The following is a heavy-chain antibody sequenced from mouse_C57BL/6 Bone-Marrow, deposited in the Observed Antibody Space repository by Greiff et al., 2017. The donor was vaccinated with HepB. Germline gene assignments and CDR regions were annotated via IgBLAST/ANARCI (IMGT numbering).Heavy chain of an antibody. CDR1: GFSLTSYG. CDR2: IWSGGST. D-gene: IGHD2-1*01. J-gene: IGHJ3*01. Sequence: VQLQQSGPGLVQPSQSLSITCTVSGFSLTSYGVHWVRQSPGKGLEWLGVIWSGGSTDYNAAFISRLSISKDNSKSQVFFKMNSLQADDTAIYYCARNQIYYGNYDWFAYWGQGTLVTVSA. CDR3: ARNQIYYGNYDWFAY. V-gene: IGHV2-2*01.